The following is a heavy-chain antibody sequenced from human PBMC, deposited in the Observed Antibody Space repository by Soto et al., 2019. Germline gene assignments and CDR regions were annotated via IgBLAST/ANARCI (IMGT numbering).Heavy chain of an antibody. CDR2: ISSSSSYI. D-gene: IGHD3-10*01. J-gene: IGHJ5*02. Sequence: GGPLRLSCAASGFTFSSYSMNWVRQAPGKGLEWVSSISSSSSYIYYADSVKGRFTISRDNAKNSLYLQMNSLRAEDTAVYYCASFKGSKDWFDPWGQGTLVTVSS. CDR3: ASFKGSKDWFDP. V-gene: IGHV3-21*01. CDR1: GFTFSSYS.